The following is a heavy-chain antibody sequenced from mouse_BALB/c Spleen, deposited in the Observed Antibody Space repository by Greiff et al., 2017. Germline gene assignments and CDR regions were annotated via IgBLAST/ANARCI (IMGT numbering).Heavy chain of an antibody. CDR2: ISSGSSTI. CDR3: ARGYYFDY. CDR1: GFTFSSFG. V-gene: IGHV5-17*02. J-gene: IGHJ2*01. Sequence: EVKLVESGGGLVQPGGSRKLSCAASGFTFSSFGMHWVRQAPEKGLEWVAYISSGSSTIYYADTVKGRFTISRDNPKNTLFLQMTSLRSEDTAMYYCARGYYFDYWGQGTTLTVSS.